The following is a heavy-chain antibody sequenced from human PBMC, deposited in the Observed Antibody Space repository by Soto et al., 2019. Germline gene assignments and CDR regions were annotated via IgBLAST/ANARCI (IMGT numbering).Heavy chain of an antibody. J-gene: IGHJ3*02. V-gene: IGHV3-23*01. CDR1: GFTFSSYA. CDR2: ISGSGGST. D-gene: IGHD1-7*01. Sequence: GGSLRLSCAASGFTFSSYAMSWVRQAPGKGLEWVSAISGSGGSTYYADSVKGRFTISRDNSKNTLYLQMSSLRAEDTAVYYCAKDHGVTGTTDAFDIWGQGTMVTVSS. CDR3: AKDHGVTGTTDAFDI.